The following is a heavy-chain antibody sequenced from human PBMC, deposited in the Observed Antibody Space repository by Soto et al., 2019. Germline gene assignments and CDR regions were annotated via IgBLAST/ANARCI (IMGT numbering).Heavy chain of an antibody. Sequence: GGSLRLSCAASGFTFDDYAMHWVRQAPGKGLEWVSGISWNSGSIGYADSVKGRFTISRDNAKNSLYLQMNSLRAEDTALYYCAKEIAAPTSTYYYYYMDVWGKGTTVTVSS. D-gene: IGHD6-6*01. CDR1: GFTFDDYA. CDR3: AKEIAAPTSTYYYYYMDV. J-gene: IGHJ6*03. CDR2: ISWNSGSI. V-gene: IGHV3-9*01.